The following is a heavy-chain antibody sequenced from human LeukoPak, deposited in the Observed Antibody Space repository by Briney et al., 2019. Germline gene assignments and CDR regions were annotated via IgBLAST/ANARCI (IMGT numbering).Heavy chain of an antibody. CDR2: ISSRGTLI. CDR1: GFTFSNYE. D-gene: IGHD6-19*01. J-gene: IGHJ4*02. V-gene: IGHV3-48*03. CDR3: ARVSGLGWHFDY. Sequence: PGGSLRLSCAASGFTFSNYEMNWVRQAPGKGLVWVSFISSRGTLIYYADSVKGRFTISRDDAKSSLFLHMNSLRADDTAVYYCARVSGLGWHFDYWGQGTLVTVSS.